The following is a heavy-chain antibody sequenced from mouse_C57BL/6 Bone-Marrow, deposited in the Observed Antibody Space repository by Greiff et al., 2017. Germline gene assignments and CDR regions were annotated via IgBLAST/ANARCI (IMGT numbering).Heavy chain of an antibody. CDR2: INPNNGGT. Sequence: VQLQQSGPELVKPGASVKIPCKASGYTFTDYNMDWVTQSHGKSLEWIGDINPNNGGTIYNQKFKGKATLTVDKSSSTAYMELRSLTSEYTAGYYCARSLDGYSFDYWGQSTTLPVSS. CDR1: GYTFTDYN. J-gene: IGHJ2*01. D-gene: IGHD2-3*01. V-gene: IGHV1-18*01. CDR3: ARSLDGYSFDY.